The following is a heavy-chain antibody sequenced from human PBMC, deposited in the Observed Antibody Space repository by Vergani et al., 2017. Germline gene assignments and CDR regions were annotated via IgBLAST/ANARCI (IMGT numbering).Heavy chain of an antibody. V-gene: IGHV3-33*01. J-gene: IGHJ4*02. CDR2: IWYDGSNT. CDR3: ARSRYDSSGFSTIFRY. D-gene: IGHD3-22*01. CDR1: GFAFRTYG. Sequence: QVQLVESGGGVVQPGRSLRLSCVASGFAFRTYGMHWVRQAPGKGLEWVAIIWYDGSNTYYADSVKGRFTVSRDNSRNTLFLQMNSLGVEDTAVYYCARSRYDSSGFSTIFRYWGQGTRVTVS.